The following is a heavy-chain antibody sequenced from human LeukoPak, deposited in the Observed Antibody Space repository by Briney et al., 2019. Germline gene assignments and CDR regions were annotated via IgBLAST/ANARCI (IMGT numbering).Heavy chain of an antibody. CDR2: IYYSGST. V-gene: IGHV4-31*03. CDR1: GGSISSGGYY. Sequence: SETLSLTCTVSGGSISSGGYYWSWIRQHPGKGLEWIGYIYYSGSTYYNPSLKSRVTISVDTSKNQFSLKLSSVTAADTAVYYCARLLQPGGGYYYYYMDVWGKGTTVTVSS. D-gene: IGHD3-10*01. J-gene: IGHJ6*03. CDR3: ARLLQPGGGYYYYYMDV.